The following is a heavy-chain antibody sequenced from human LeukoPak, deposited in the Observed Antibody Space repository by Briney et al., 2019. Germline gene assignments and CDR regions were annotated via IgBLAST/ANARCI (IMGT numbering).Heavy chain of an antibody. Sequence: SVKVSCKASGGTFSSYAISRVPQAPGQGLDWMGGIIHIFGTANYAQKFQGRVTITTDESTSTAYMELSSMRSEDTAVYYCARSHVGYCSSTSCYYFDYWGQGTLVTVSS. J-gene: IGHJ4*02. V-gene: IGHV1-69*05. D-gene: IGHD2-2*01. CDR2: IIHIFGTA. CDR3: ARSHVGYCSSTSCYYFDY. CDR1: GGTFSSYA.